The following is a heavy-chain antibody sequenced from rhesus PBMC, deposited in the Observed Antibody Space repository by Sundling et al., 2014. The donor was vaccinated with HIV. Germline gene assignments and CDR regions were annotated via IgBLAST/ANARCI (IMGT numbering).Heavy chain of an antibody. D-gene: IGHD1-20*01. Sequence: QVQLQESGPGLVKPSETLPLTCAVSGASISSNYWSWIRQAPGKGLEWIGRIYGSGGSTDYNPSLKSRVTISIDTSKNQFSLKLSSVTAADTAVYYCARVGWNNYFDYWGQGVLVTVSS. V-gene: IGHV4S2*01. CDR2: IYGSGGST. CDR1: GASISSNY. CDR3: ARVGWNNYFDY. J-gene: IGHJ4*01.